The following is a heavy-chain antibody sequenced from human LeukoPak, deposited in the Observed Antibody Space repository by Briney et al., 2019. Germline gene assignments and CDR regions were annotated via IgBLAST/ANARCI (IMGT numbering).Heavy chain of an antibody. CDR2: IYHSGST. Sequence: SQTLSLTCAVSGGSTSSGGYSWSWIRQPPGKGLEWIGYIYHSGSTYYNPSLKSRVTISVDRSKNQFPLKLSSVTAADTAVYYCARGRLYCSSTSCSPYGMDVWGKGTTVTVSS. V-gene: IGHV4-30-2*01. J-gene: IGHJ6*04. CDR1: GGSTSSGGYS. D-gene: IGHD2-2*01. CDR3: ARGRLYCSSTSCSPYGMDV.